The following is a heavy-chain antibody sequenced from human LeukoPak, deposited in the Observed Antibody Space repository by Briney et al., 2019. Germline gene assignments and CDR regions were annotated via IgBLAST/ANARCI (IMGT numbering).Heavy chain of an antibody. CDR1: GFTVSNNY. CDR3: ARDRCSGSSCYPYIFDY. D-gene: IGHD2-15*01. CDR2: IYSGGSS. J-gene: IGHJ4*02. V-gene: IGHV3-53*01. Sequence: GRSLRLSCAASGFTVSNNYVSWVRQAPGKGLEWVSVIYSGGSSYYADSVKGRFTISRDNSKNTLYLQMNSLRAEDTAVYFCARDRCSGSSCYPYIFDYWGQGTLVTVSS.